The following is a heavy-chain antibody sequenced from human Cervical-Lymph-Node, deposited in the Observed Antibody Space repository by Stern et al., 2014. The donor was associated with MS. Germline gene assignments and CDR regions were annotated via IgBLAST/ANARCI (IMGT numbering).Heavy chain of an antibody. D-gene: IGHD2-2*01. V-gene: IGHV1-18*01. Sequence: VQLVESGTEVKKPGASVKVSCKASGYTFSGYGISWGRQAPGQGLERMGWINDYNGNTNYAQKFQGRVTMTTDTSTSTAYMELRSLRADDTAVYYCARDSDQFHFDLWGQGTLVTVSS. CDR3: ARDSDQFHFDL. CDR1: GYTFSGYG. J-gene: IGHJ4*02. CDR2: INDYNGNT.